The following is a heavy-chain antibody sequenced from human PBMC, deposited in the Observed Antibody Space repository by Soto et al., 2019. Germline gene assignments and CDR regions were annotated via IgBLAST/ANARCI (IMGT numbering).Heavy chain of an antibody. CDR1: GYTFTSYG. V-gene: IGHV1-18*01. Sequence: QVQLLQSGAEVKKPGASVKVSCKASGYTFTSYGISWVLQAPGQGLEWMGWISAYNGNTNYAHKLQGRVTMTTDTSTSTAYMELRSLRSDDTAVYYCARSSGIHEGVLVSYYYYGMDVWGQGTKVTVSS. CDR2: ISAYNGNT. CDR3: ARSSGIHEGVLVSYYYYGMDV. D-gene: IGHD3-22*01. J-gene: IGHJ6*02.